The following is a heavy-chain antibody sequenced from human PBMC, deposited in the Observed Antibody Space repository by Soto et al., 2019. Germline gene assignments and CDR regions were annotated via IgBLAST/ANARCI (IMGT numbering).Heavy chain of an antibody. J-gene: IGHJ5*02. CDR1: GYTFTSYG. V-gene: IGHV1-18*01. CDR2: ISAYNGNT. CDR3: ARDWRGAEGFEP. Sequence: ASVKVSCKASGYTFTSYGFSWVRQAPGQGLEWMGWISAYNGNTNYAQKLQGRVTMTTDTSTSTAYMELRNLTSDDTAVYFCARDWRGAEGFEPWGQGTLVTVSS. D-gene: IGHD3-3*01.